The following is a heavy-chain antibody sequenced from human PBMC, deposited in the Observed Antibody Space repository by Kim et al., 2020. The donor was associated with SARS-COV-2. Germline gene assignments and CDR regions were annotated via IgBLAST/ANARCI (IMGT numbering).Heavy chain of an antibody. CDR2: INPSGGST. CDR3: AREVVPAAIFGGSNYYYGMDV. D-gene: IGHD2-2*02. V-gene: IGHV1-46*01. CDR1: GYTFTSYY. J-gene: IGHJ6*02. Sequence: ASVKVSCKASGYTFTSYYMHWVRQAPGQGLEWMGIINPSGGSTSYAQKFQGRVTMTRDTSTSTVYMELSSLRSEDTAVYYCAREVVPAAIFGGSNYYYGMDVWGQGTTVTVSS.